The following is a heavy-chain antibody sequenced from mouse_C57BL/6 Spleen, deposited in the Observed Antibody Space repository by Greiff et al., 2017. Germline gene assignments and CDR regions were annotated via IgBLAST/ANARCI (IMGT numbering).Heavy chain of an antibody. Sequence: EVKVVESGPELVKPGASVKIPCKASGYTFTDYTMDWVKPSHGKSLALIGDINPNNGGSIYNQKFKGKATLTGDKVSSTANIELRSLTTEDTAVYYCERRHPCYAMDYWGQGTSVTVSS. CDR2: INPNNGGS. D-gene: IGHD6-1*01. J-gene: IGHJ4*01. CDR1: GYTFTDYT. V-gene: IGHV1-18*01. CDR3: ERRHPCYAMDY.